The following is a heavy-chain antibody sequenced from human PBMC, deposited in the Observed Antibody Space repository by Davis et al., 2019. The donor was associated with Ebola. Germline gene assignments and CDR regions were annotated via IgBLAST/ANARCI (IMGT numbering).Heavy chain of an antibody. D-gene: IGHD6-13*01. Sequence: GESLKISCAVSGFTFSSYWMSWVRQTPGKGLEWVANIKHDGSATYYVDSVKGRFTVSRDNARNSLSLHMNSLRAEDTAVYYCARDWGRNSWYVGDGFDSWGQGTMVTVSS. CDR2: IKHDGSAT. V-gene: IGHV3-7*03. CDR1: GFTFSSYW. J-gene: IGHJ3*01. CDR3: ARDWGRNSWYVGDGFDS.